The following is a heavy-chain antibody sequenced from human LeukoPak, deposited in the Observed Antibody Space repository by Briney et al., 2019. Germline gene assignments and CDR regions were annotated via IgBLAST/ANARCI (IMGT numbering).Heavy chain of an antibody. CDR1: GGSFSAYS. Sequence: SETLSLTCAVYGGSFSAYSWSWIRQPPGKGLEWIGQINHSGSTNYNPSLKSRVTISVDTSKNQFSLKLNSVTAADTAVYYCASNDSSGYTFDYWGQGTLVIVSS. J-gene: IGHJ4*02. CDR2: INHSGST. D-gene: IGHD3-22*01. V-gene: IGHV4-34*01. CDR3: ASNDSSGYTFDY.